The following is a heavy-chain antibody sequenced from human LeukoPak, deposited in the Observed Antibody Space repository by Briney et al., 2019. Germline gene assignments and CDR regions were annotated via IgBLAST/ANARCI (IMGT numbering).Heavy chain of an antibody. J-gene: IGHJ4*02. D-gene: IGHD6-19*01. CDR3: ARKRGWIDY. Sequence: SETLSLTCTVSGGSISSSSYYWGWIRQPPGKGLEWIGSIYYSGSTYYNSSLKSRVTISVDTSKNQFSLKLSPVTAADTAVYYCARKRGWIDYWGQGTLVTVSS. CDR1: GGSISSSSYY. CDR2: IYYSGST. V-gene: IGHV4-39*07.